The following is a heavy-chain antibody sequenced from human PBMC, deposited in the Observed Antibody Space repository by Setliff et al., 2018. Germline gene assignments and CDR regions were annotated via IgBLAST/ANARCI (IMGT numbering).Heavy chain of an antibody. Sequence: ASVKVSCKTSRGTFSNYAISWVRQAPGQGLEWMGGTTPIFTTANYAQKFQGRVTITADESTSTAYMELSSLRSEDTAVYYCARDLIDPDYGDYLSFYYYGMDVWGQGTTVTVSS. V-gene: IGHV1-69*13. J-gene: IGHJ6*02. D-gene: IGHD4-17*01. CDR1: RGTFSNYA. CDR2: TTPIFTTA. CDR3: ARDLIDPDYGDYLSFYYYGMDV.